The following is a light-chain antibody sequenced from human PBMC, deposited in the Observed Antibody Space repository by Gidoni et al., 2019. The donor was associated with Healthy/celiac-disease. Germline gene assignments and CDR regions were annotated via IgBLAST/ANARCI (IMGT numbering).Light chain of an antibody. CDR2: DAS. J-gene: IGKJ4*01. V-gene: IGKV3-11*01. Sequence: EIVLTQSQATLSLSPGERATLSCRASQSVSSYLAWYQQKPGQAPRLLIYDASNRATGIPARFSGSGSGTDFTLTISSLEPEDFAVYYCQQRSNWPPSTFXGXTKVEIK. CDR1: QSVSSY. CDR3: QQRSNWPPST.